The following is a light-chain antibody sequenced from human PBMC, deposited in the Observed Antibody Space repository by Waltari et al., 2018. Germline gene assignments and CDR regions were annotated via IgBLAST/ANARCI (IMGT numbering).Light chain of an antibody. CDR1: QSISNW. CDR2: KTS. V-gene: IGKV1-5*03. CDR3: QQYYSYPRT. J-gene: IGKJ1*01. Sequence: DIQMTQSPSLLSASVGERVTITCRASQSISNWLAWYQQKPGKAPKLLIFKTSSLESGVPSRFSGRGSGTEFTLTISSLQPEDYATYYCQQYYSYPRTFGQGTKVEIK.